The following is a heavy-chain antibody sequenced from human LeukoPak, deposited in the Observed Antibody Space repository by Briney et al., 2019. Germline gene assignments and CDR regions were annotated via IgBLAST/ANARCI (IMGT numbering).Heavy chain of an antibody. V-gene: IGHV1-69*13. CDR3: ARGYRYYDSSGYLDY. Sequence: ASVKVSCKASGGTFSSYAISWVRQAPGQGLEWMGGVIPIFGTANYAQKFQGRVAITADESTSTAYMELSSLRSEDTAVYYCARGYRYYDSSGYLDYWGQGTLATVSS. CDR2: VIPIFGTA. J-gene: IGHJ4*02. D-gene: IGHD3-22*01. CDR1: GGTFSSYA.